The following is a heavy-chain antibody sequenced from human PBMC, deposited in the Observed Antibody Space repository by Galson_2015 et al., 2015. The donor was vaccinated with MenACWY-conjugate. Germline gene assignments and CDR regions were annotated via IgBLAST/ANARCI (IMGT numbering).Heavy chain of an antibody. CDR3: ARGRRWETLRKSPFDY. D-gene: IGHD1-26*01. CDR1: GFTFSSYA. V-gene: IGHV3-30-3*01. CDR2: ISYDGSNK. Sequence: SLRLSCAASGFTFSSYAMHWVRQAPGKGLEWVAVISYDGSNKYYADSVKGRFTISRDNSKNTLYVQMNSLRAEDTAVYFCARGRRWETLRKSPFDYWGQGTLVTVSS. J-gene: IGHJ4*02.